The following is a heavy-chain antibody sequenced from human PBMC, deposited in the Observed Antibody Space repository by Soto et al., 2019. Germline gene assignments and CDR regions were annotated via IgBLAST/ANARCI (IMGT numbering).Heavy chain of an antibody. J-gene: IGHJ5*02. CDR2: ISGSCGST. CDR3: AKSRYNWNYDP. Sequence: EWVSAISGSCGSTYYADSVKGRFTISRDNSKNALCLQMNSLSAEDTAVYYCAKSRYNWNYDPWGQGTLV. D-gene: IGHD1-7*01. V-gene: IGHV3-23*01.